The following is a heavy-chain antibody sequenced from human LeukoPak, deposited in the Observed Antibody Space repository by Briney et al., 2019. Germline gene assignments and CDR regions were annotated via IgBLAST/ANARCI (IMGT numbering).Heavy chain of an antibody. Sequence: ASVKVSCKALGYTFSRFGITWVRQAPGQGLEWMGWINTNTGNPTYAQGFTGRFVFSLDTSVSTAYVQISSLKAEDTAVYYCARDWDYYYYMDVWGKGTTVTVSS. CDR3: ARDWDYYYYMDV. V-gene: IGHV7-4-1*02. D-gene: IGHD7-27*01. CDR1: GYTFSRFG. CDR2: INTNTGNP. J-gene: IGHJ6*03.